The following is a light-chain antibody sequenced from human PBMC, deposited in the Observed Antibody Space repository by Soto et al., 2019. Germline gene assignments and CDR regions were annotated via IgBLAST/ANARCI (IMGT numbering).Light chain of an antibody. Sequence: QSALTQPASVSGSPGQSITISCTGTSSDVGGYNHVSWYQQHPGKAPKLMIYEVSNRPSGVSNRFYGSKSGNTASLTISGLQDEDEADYYCSSYTSSSIDYVFGTGTKLTVL. CDR1: SSDVGGYNH. J-gene: IGLJ1*01. V-gene: IGLV2-14*01. CDR2: EVS. CDR3: SSYTSSSIDYV.